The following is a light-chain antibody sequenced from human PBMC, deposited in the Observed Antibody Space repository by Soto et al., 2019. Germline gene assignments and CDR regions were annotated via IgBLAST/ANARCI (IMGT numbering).Light chain of an antibody. CDR1: SSNIGAGYD. CDR2: ANS. V-gene: IGLV1-40*01. Sequence: QSVLTQPPSVSGAPGQRVTISCTGSSSNIGAGYDVNWYQQLPGTAPKFLIYANSNRPSGVPDRFFGSKSGTSASLAITGLQTEDEADYYCQSYDSRLSGYVFGTGTKLTVL. J-gene: IGLJ1*01. CDR3: QSYDSRLSGYV.